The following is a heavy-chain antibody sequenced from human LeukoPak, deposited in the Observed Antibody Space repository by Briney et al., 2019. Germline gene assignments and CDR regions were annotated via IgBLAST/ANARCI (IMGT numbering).Heavy chain of an antibody. CDR1: GFYFSSYS. Sequence: GGSLRLSCAASGFYFSSYSMNWVRQAPGKGLEWVSSISTSGSYIYYADSVKGRFTISRDNAKNSLYLQMNSLRAEDTAVYYCATFASNLIGLDYWGQGTLVTVSS. J-gene: IGHJ4*02. CDR3: ATFASNLIGLDY. CDR2: ISTSGSYI. V-gene: IGHV3-21*01. D-gene: IGHD3-16*02.